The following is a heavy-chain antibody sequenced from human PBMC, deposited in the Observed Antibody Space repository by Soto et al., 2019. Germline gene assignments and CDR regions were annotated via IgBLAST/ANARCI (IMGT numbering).Heavy chain of an antibody. Sequence: EASVKVSCKASGYTFTSYGISWVRQAPGQGLEWMGWISAYNGNTNYAQKLQGRVTMTTDTSTSTAYMELRSLRSDDTAVYYCARVYSSGWYLDWFDPWGQGTLVTVSS. V-gene: IGHV1-18*01. CDR1: GYTFTSYG. CDR2: ISAYNGNT. D-gene: IGHD6-19*01. CDR3: ARVYSSGWYLDWFDP. J-gene: IGHJ5*02.